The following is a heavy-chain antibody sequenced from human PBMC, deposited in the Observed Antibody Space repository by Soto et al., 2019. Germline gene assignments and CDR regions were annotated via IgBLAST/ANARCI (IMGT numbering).Heavy chain of an antibody. D-gene: IGHD3-22*01. CDR2: ISYDGSNK. CDR1: GFTFSSYG. CDR3: AKDHRGDSSGRYYYGMDV. V-gene: IGHV3-30*18. J-gene: IGHJ6*02. Sequence: GGSLRLSCAASGFTFSSYGMHWVRQAPGKGLEWVAVISYDGSNKYYADSVKGRFTISRDNSKNTLYLQRNSLRAEDTAVYYCAKDHRGDSSGRYYYGMDVWGQGTMVTVSS.